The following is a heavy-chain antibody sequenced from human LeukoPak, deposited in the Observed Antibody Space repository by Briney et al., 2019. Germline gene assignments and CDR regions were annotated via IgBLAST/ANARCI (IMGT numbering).Heavy chain of an antibody. CDR1: GGSISSYY. CDR3: ARVLPTSCAVDY. D-gene: IGHD2-2*01. CDR2: IYTGGST. Sequence: SETLSLTCTVSGGSISSYYWSWIRQPPGKGLEWIGYIYTGGSTNYNPSLKSRVTISVDTSKNQFSLKLSSVTAADTAVYYCARVLPTSCAVDYWGQGTLVTVSS. J-gene: IGHJ4*02. V-gene: IGHV4-4*09.